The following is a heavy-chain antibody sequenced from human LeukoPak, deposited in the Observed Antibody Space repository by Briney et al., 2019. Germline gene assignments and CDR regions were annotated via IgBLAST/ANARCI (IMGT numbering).Heavy chain of an antibody. Sequence: GGTLRLSCAASGFTFSSYGMSWVRQAPGKGLEWVSAISGSGGSTYYADSVKGRFTISRDNAKNSLYLQMNSLRAEDTAVYYCARGFGRWFLDYWGQGTLVTVSS. CDR3: ARGFGRWFLDY. J-gene: IGHJ4*02. D-gene: IGHD4-23*01. CDR2: ISGSGGST. CDR1: GFTFSSYG. V-gene: IGHV3-23*01.